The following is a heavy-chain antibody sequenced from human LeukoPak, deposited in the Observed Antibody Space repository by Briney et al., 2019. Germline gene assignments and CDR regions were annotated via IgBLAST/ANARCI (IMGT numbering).Heavy chain of an antibody. J-gene: IGHJ5*02. CDR1: GLTFSGYG. Sequence: GGSLRLSCAASGLTFSGYGMHWVRQAPGKGLEWVAFIRYDGSKKYYADSVKGRFTISRDNSKNTLYLQMNSLRAEDTAVYYCAKKAVGYDWTDDNRWSYNWFDPWGQGTLVTVSS. CDR2: IRYDGSKK. D-gene: IGHD5-12*01. V-gene: IGHV3-30*02. CDR3: AKKAVGYDWTDDNRWSYNWFDP.